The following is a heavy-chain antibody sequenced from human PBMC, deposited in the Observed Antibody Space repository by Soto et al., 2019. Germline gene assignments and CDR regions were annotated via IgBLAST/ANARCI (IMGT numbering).Heavy chain of an antibody. CDR3: ARGLKNYYGMDV. Sequence: EVQLVESGGGLVQPGGSLRLSCAASGFTFSTYWMHWVRQIQGKGLEWVSSVKSDGSSYYADPVKGRFTIYRDNAWNTVDLQMNRLRAEDTALYYCARGLKNYYGMDVWGQGTTVTVSS. V-gene: IGHV3-74*01. CDR1: GFTFSTYW. CDR2: VKSDGSS. J-gene: IGHJ6*02.